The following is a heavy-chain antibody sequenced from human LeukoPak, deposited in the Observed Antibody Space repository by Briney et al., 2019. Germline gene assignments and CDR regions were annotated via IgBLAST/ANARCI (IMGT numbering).Heavy chain of an antibody. V-gene: IGHV3-33*01. CDR3: AREPIYGLNLDY. D-gene: IGHD2/OR15-2a*01. J-gene: IGHJ4*02. CDR1: GFSFSRYG. Sequence: GGSLRLSCAASGFSFSRYGMHWVRQAPGEGLEWVGVIWYDGTKQYYADSVKGRFTISRDNSKNTLDLHMNRLGVEDTAVYFCAREPIYGLNLDYWGQGTLVTVSS. CDR2: IWYDGTKQ.